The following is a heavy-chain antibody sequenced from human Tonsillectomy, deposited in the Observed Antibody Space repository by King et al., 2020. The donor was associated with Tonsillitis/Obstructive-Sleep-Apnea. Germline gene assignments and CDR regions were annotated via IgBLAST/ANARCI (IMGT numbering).Heavy chain of an antibody. CDR2: ISYDGSNK. Sequence: VQLVESGGGVVQPGRSLRLSCAASGFTFSSYGMHWVRQAPGKGLEWVAVISYDGSNKYYADSVKGRFTISRDNSKNTLYLQMNSLRAEDTAVYYCAKEILRYFDYWGQGTLSPSPQ. J-gene: IGHJ4*02. D-gene: IGHD3-9*01. V-gene: IGHV3-30*18. CDR3: AKEILRYFDY. CDR1: GFTFSSYG.